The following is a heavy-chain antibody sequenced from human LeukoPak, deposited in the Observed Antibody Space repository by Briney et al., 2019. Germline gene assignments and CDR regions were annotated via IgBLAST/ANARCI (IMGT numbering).Heavy chain of an antibody. CDR2: INPNSGGT. D-gene: IGHD3-22*01. J-gene: IGHJ4*02. CDR1: GYTFTGYY. V-gene: IGHV1-2*02. Sequence: ASVKVSCKASGYTFTGYYMHWVRQAPGQGLEWMGWINPNSGGTNYAQKFQGRVTMTRDTSICTAYMELSRLKSDDTAVYYCASRFYYDSSGYLYYWGQGTLVTVSS. CDR3: ASRFYYDSSGYLYY.